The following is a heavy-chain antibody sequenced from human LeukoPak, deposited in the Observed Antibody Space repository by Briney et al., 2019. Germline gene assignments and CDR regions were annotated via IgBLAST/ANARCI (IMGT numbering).Heavy chain of an antibody. Sequence: SETLSLTCTVSGGSIRSSYYYWGWIRQPPGKGRGWMGSIYDSGSTYYNPSLKSRVTISVDTSKNQFSLKLNSVTAADTAVYYCGRHYGPWGQGTLVTVSS. J-gene: IGHJ5*02. V-gene: IGHV4-39*01. CDR3: GRHYGP. CDR2: IYDSGST. CDR1: GGSIRSSYYY. D-gene: IGHD3-10*01.